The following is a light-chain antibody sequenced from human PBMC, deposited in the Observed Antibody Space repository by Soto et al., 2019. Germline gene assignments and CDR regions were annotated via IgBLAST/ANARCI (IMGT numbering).Light chain of an antibody. J-gene: IGLJ1*01. V-gene: IGLV2-14*01. Sequence: QSALTQPASVSGSPGQSITISFTGTSSDVGGYNYVSWYQQHPGKAPKLMMYDVSNRPLGVYNRFSGSNSGNTASLTISGLQAEDEADYYCSSYTSSSLYVFGNGTKLTVL. CDR2: DVS. CDR1: SSDVGGYNY. CDR3: SSYTSSSLYV.